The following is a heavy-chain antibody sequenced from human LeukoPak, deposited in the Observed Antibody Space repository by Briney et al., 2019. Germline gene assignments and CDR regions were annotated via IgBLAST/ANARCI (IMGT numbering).Heavy chain of an antibody. J-gene: IGHJ4*02. D-gene: IGHD3-22*01. CDR2: INHSGST. CDR1: GGSFSGYY. V-gene: IGHV4-34*01. Sequence: PSETLSLTCAVYGGSFSGYYWSWIRQPPGKGLEWIGEINHSGSTNYNPSLKSRVTISVDTSKNQFSLKLSSVTAADTAVYYCARGGGRSYDSSGYYGYWGQGTLVTVSS. CDR3: ARGGGRSYDSSGYYGY.